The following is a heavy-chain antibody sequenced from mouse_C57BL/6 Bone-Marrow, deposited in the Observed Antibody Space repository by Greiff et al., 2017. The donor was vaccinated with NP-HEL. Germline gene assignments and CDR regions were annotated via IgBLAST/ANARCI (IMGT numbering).Heavy chain of an antibody. CDR1: GYTFTDYN. Sequence: EVQLQQSGPELVKPGASVKIPCKASGYTFTDYNMDWVKQSHGKSLEWIGDINPNNGGTIYNQKFKGKATLTVDKSSSTAYMELRSLTSEDTAVYYCARRYYYGSPFDYWGQGTTLTVSS. J-gene: IGHJ2*01. D-gene: IGHD1-1*01. CDR2: INPNNGGT. CDR3: ARRYYYGSPFDY. V-gene: IGHV1-18*01.